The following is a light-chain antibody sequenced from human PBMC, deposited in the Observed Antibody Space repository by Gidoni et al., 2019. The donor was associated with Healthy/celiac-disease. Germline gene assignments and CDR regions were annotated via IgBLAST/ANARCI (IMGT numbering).Light chain of an antibody. CDR3: QQSYSTPT. CDR1: QSISSY. V-gene: IGKV1-39*01. J-gene: IGKJ4*01. CDR2: AAS. Sequence: DIQMTQSPSSLSASVGDRVTITCRASQSISSYLNWYQQKPGKDPKLLIYAASSLQSGVPSRFSGSGSGTDFTLTISSLQPEDFATYYCQQSYSTPTFGGXTKVEIK.